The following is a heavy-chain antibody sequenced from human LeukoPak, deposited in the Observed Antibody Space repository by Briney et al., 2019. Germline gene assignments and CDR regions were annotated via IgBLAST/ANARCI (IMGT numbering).Heavy chain of an antibody. CDR1: GFTFSSYA. Sequence: PGGSLRLSCAAPGFTFSSYAMSWVRQAPGKGLEWVSAISGSGGSTYYADSVKGRFTISRDNSKNTLYLQMNSLRAEDTAVYYCAKAYYDFWVGDYYYMDVWGKGTTVTVSS. D-gene: IGHD3-3*01. CDR2: ISGSGGST. CDR3: AKAYYDFWVGDYYYMDV. J-gene: IGHJ6*03. V-gene: IGHV3-23*01.